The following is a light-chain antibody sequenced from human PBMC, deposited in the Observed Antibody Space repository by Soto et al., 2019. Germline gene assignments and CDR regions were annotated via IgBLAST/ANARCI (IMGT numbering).Light chain of an antibody. Sequence: DIQMTPSPPSLSASVGDRVTITCRASQSINSYLNWYQQKPGKAPKLLIHAASSLQSGVPSRFSGSGSGTDFTLTISSLQPEDFGTYYCQQSYSTPYTFGQGTNLEIK. CDR2: AAS. CDR1: QSINSY. J-gene: IGKJ2*01. V-gene: IGKV1-39*01. CDR3: QQSYSTPYT.